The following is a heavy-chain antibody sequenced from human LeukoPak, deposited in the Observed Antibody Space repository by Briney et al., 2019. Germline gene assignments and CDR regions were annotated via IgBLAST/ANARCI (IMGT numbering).Heavy chain of an antibody. Sequence: ASVKVSCKASGYTFTSYDINWVRQATGQGLEWMGWMNPNSGNTGYAQKFQGRVTMTRDTSINTAYMEPSSLRSDDTAVYYCARRADDYDSSCYQHWGRGTLVTVSS. V-gene: IGHV1-8*01. CDR1: GYTFTSYD. CDR3: ARRADDYDSSCYQH. D-gene: IGHD3-22*01. J-gene: IGHJ4*02. CDR2: MNPNSGNT.